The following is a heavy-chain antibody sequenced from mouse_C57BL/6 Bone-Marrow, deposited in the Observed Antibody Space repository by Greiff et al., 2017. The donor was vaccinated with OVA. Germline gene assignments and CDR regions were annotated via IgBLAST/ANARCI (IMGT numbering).Heavy chain of an antibody. D-gene: IGHD1-1*01. CDR3: ARFGYYGSSYPAWFAY. Sequence: QVQLQQPGAELVKPGASVKLSCKASGYTFTSYWMHWVKQRPGRGLEWIGRIDPNSGGTKYNEKFKSKATLTVDKPSSTAYMQLSRLTSEDSAVYYCARFGYYGSSYPAWFAYWGQGTLVTVSA. CDR2: IDPNSGGT. J-gene: IGHJ3*01. CDR1: GYTFTSYW. V-gene: IGHV1-72*01.